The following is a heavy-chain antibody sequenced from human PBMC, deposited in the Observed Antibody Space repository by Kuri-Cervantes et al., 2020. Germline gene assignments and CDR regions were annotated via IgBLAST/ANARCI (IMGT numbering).Heavy chain of an antibody. CDR2: IYPGDSDT. V-gene: IGHV5-51*01. CDR3: ARIVVVPAAKAYYYMDV. CDR1: GYSFSYYW. D-gene: IGHD2-2*01. Sequence: KVSCKASGYSFSYYWIGWVRQMPGKGLEWMGIIYPGDSDTRYSPSFQGQVTISADKSISTAYLQWSSLKASDTAMYYCARIVVVPAAKAYYYMDVWGKGTTVTVSS. J-gene: IGHJ6*03.